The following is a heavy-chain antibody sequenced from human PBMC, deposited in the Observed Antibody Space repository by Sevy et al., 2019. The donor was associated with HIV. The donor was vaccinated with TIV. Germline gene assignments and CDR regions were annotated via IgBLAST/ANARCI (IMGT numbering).Heavy chain of an antibody. CDR2: VSNDGNNK. J-gene: IGHJ3*02. CDR1: GFTLSSYG. CDR3: AKAKGSGYYGSGCFNI. D-gene: IGHD3-10*01. V-gene: IGHV3-30*18. Sequence: GGSLRLSCAASGFTLSSYGMHWVRQAPGKGLEWVALVSNDGNNKYYADSVKGQFTISRDNSKNTVYLQMNSLRAEDTAVYYCAKAKGSGYYGSGCFNIWGEGTMVTVSS.